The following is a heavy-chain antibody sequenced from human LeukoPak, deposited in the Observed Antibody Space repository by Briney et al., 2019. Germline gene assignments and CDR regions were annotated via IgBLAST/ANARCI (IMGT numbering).Heavy chain of an antibody. D-gene: IGHD1-26*01. J-gene: IGHJ4*02. CDR3: ARVGSREPAFDY. CDR2: IYYSGST. Sequence: SVTLSRTCSVSGGSISSYYWSWLRQPPGKGLEWMGYIYYSGSTNYNPSLKSRVTISVDTSKNQFSLKLSSVTAADTAVYYWARVGSREPAFDYWGEGTLVTVPS. V-gene: IGHV4-59*01. CDR1: GGSISSYY.